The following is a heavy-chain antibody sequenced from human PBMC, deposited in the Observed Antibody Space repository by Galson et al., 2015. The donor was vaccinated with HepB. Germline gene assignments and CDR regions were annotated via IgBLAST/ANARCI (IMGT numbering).Heavy chain of an antibody. CDR3: TKVAYTSGWGPFDH. J-gene: IGHJ4*02. D-gene: IGHD6-19*01. V-gene: IGHV3-23*01. CDR1: GFSFSSYA. CDR2: ISGNGGRT. Sequence: SLRLSCAASGFSFSSYAMSWVRQAPGQGLEWVSSISGNGGRTHYADSVKGRFTISRDNSKNTLSLQMNSLRAEDTAIYYCTKVAYTSGWGPFDHWGQGTLVTVSS.